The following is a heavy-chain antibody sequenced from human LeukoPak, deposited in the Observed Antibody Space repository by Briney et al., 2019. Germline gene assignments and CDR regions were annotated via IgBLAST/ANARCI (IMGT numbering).Heavy chain of an antibody. D-gene: IGHD6-6*01. CDR2: INPNGGDT. CDR3: ARGSIAARSCIDY. J-gene: IGHJ4*02. CDR1: GYTFTGNH. Sequence: GASVKVSCKPSGYTFTGNHMHWGRQPPGQGLEWLGRINPNGGDTNYAQEFLGRVTMTRDTSISTAYMELSRLRSDDTAVYYCARGSIAARSCIDYWGRGTLVTVSS. V-gene: IGHV1-2*06.